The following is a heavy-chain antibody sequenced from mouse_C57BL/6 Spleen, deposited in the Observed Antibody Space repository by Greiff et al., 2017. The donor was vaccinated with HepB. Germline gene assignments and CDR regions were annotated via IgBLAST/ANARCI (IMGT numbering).Heavy chain of an antibody. Sequence: QVQLQPSGPELVKPGASVKISCKASGYAFSSSWMNWVKQRPGKGLEWIGRIYPGDGDTNYNGKFKGKATLTADKSSSTAYMQLSSLTSADSAVYFYARGGEGYYIADWGQGTLVTVSA. D-gene: IGHD2-3*01. J-gene: IGHJ3*01. V-gene: IGHV1-82*01. CDR2: IYPGDGDT. CDR3: ARGGEGYYIAD. CDR1: GYAFSSSW.